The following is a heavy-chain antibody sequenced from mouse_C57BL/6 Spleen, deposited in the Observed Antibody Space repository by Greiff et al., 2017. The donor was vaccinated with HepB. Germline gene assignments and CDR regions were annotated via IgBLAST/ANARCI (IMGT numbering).Heavy chain of an antibody. J-gene: IGHJ2*01. CDR3: AKSYYGSSWDFDY. Sequence: VQLVESGPGLVQPSQSLSITCTVSGFSLTSYGVHWVRQSPGKGLEWLGVIWRGGSTDYNAAFMSRLSITKDNSKSQVFFKMNSLQADDTAIYYCAKSYYGSSWDFDYWGQGTTLTVSS. V-gene: IGHV2-5*01. CDR1: GFSLTSYG. D-gene: IGHD1-1*01. CDR2: IWRGGST.